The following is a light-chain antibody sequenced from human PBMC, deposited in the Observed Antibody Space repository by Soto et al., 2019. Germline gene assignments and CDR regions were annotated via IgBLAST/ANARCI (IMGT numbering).Light chain of an antibody. CDR2: DVS. CDR3: SSYTSSSIYMV. V-gene: IGLV2-14*03. J-gene: IGLJ2*01. CDR1: SSDVGGYNY. Sequence: QSALTQPASVSGSPGQSITISCTGTSSDVGGYNYVSWYQQHAGKAPKLMIYDVSNRPSGVSNRFSGSKSGNTASLTISGLQAEDEADYYCSSYTSSSIYMVFGGGIKLTVL.